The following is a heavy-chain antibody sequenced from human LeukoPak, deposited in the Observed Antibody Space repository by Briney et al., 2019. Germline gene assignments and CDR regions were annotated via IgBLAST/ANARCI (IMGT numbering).Heavy chain of an antibody. Sequence: GASVTVSFTASGGTFSSYAISWVRQAPGQGLEWMGGIIPIFGTANYEQKFQGRVTITSDESTNNDYMALSSLAPEAGAVVYFWRLKFLRAGREDYLDYWGQGTLVTVSP. J-gene: IGHJ4*02. CDR1: GGTFSSYA. V-gene: IGHV1-69*13. CDR2: IIPIFGTA. D-gene: IGHD1-1*01. CDR3: WRLKFLRAGREDYLDY.